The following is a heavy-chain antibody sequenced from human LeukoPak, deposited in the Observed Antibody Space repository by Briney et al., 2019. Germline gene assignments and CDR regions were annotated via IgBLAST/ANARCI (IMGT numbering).Heavy chain of an antibody. D-gene: IGHD3-3*01. V-gene: IGHV1-69*04. CDR1: GGTFSSYA. Sequence: ASVKVSCKASGGTFSSYAISWVRQAPGQGLEWMGRIIPIFGIANYAQKFQGRVTITADKSTSTAYMELSSLRSEDTAVYYCARIGAPSVVYYYGIDVWGQGTTVTVSS. CDR3: ARIGAPSVVYYYGIDV. J-gene: IGHJ6*02. CDR2: IIPIFGIA.